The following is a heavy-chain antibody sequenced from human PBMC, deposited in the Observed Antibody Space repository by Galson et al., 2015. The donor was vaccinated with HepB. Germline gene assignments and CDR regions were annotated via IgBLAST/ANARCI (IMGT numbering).Heavy chain of an antibody. V-gene: IGHV1-2*02. CDR3: ARDYYGSGNWFDP. CDR2: INPNSGGT. D-gene: IGHD3-10*01. CDR1: GYTFTGYY. J-gene: IGHJ5*02. Sequence: SVKVSCKASGYTFTGYYMHWVRQAPGQGLEWMGWINPNSGGTNYAQKFQGRVTMTRDTSISTAYMELSRLRSDDTAVYYCARDYYGSGNWFDPWGQGTLVTVSS.